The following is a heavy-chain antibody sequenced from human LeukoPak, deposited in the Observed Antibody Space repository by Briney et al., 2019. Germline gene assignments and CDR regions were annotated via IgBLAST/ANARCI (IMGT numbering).Heavy chain of an antibody. CDR3: ARDSPNYWYFDL. J-gene: IGHJ2*01. V-gene: IGHV3-30*03. CDR1: GFTFSSYG. Sequence: PGGSLRLSCAASGFTFSSYGMHWVRQAPGKGLEWVAVISYDGSNKYYADSVKGRFTISRDNSKNTLYLQMNSLRAEDTAVYYCARDSPNYWYFDLWGRGTLVTVSS. CDR2: ISYDGSNK.